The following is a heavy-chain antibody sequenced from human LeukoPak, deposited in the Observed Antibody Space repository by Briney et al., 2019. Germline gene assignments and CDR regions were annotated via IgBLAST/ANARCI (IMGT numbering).Heavy chain of an antibody. J-gene: IGHJ4*02. V-gene: IGHV4-59*12. Sequence: SETLSLTCTVSGGSISSYYWSWIRQPPGKGLEWIGYIYYSGSTNYNPSLKSRVTISVDKSKNQFSLKLSSVTAADTAVYYCAREYSSGWSGAGYWGQGTLVTVSS. CDR1: GGSISSYY. CDR3: AREYSSGWSGAGY. CDR2: IYYSGST. D-gene: IGHD6-19*01.